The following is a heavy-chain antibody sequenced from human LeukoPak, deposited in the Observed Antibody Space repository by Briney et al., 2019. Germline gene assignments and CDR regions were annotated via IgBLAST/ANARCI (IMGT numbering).Heavy chain of an antibody. CDR3: ARAGGRYCSGGSCYWFDP. CDR2: ISANSGGT. D-gene: IGHD2-15*01. Sequence: ASLKVSCKASGYTFTGYYIHWVRQAPGQGLEWMGWISANSGGTNYAQKFQGRVTMTRDTSISTAYMELSRLRSDDTAVYYCARAGGRYCSGGSCYWFDPWGQGTLVTV. J-gene: IGHJ5*02. CDR1: GYTFTGYY. V-gene: IGHV1-2*02.